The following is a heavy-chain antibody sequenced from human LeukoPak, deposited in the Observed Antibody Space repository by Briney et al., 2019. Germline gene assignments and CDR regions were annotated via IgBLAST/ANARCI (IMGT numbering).Heavy chain of an antibody. Sequence: ASVKVSCKASGYTFTGYYMHWVRQAPGQGLEWMGWINPNSGGTNYAQKLQGRVTMTTDTSTSTAYMELRSLRSDDTAVYYCARDAAYSGSYPCYWGQGTLVTVSS. CDR2: INPNSGGT. D-gene: IGHD1-26*01. J-gene: IGHJ4*02. CDR1: GYTFTGYY. CDR3: ARDAAYSGSYPCY. V-gene: IGHV1-2*02.